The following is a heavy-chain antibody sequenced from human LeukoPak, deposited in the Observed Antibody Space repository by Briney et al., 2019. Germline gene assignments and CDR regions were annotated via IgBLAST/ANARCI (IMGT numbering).Heavy chain of an antibody. CDR3: APHRDGNYPFDY. J-gene: IGHJ4*02. CDR2: ISSSSSTI. Sequence: PGGSLRLSWAASGFTFSSYAMSWVRQAPGKGLEWVSYISSSSSTIYYADSVKGRFTISRDNAKMSLYLQMNSLRDEDTAVYYCAPHRDGNYPFDYWGQGTLVTVSS. D-gene: IGHD1-7*01. CDR1: GFTFSSYA. V-gene: IGHV3-48*02.